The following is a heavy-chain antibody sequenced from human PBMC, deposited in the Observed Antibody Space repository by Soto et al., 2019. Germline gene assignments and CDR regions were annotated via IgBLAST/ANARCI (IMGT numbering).Heavy chain of an antibody. CDR3: ARHHGPTTSENWFDP. CDR2: ISTYSGDT. D-gene: IGHD5-12*01. V-gene: IGHV1-18*01. J-gene: IGHJ5*02. CDR1: GGTFNSYA. Sequence: ASVKVSCKASGGTFNSYAISWVRQAPGQGLEWMGGISTYSGDTKYAQKFQGRVTMTTDTSTTTAYLELRSLRSDDTAVYYCARHHGPTTSENWFDPWGQGTLVTVSS.